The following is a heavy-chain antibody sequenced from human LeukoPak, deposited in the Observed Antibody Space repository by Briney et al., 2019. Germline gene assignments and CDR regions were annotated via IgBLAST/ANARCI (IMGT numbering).Heavy chain of an antibody. J-gene: IGHJ3*02. D-gene: IGHD3-10*01. CDR2: ISNDGSKN. V-gene: IGHV3-30*04. CDR1: GFTFSIYA. CDR3: ARDPLVRAVIGCAFDI. Sequence: GGYLRLSCAASGFTFSIYAIHWVRQAPGKGLEGVAGISNDGSKNYYTDSVKGRFTISRDNSKNTLYLQMNSLRDEDTAVYYCARDPLVRAVIGCAFDIWGQGTVDTVSS.